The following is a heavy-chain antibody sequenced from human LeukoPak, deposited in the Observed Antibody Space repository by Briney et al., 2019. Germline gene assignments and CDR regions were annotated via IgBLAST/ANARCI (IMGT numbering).Heavy chain of an antibody. CDR3: ARGPAQWLVHRWFDP. J-gene: IGHJ5*02. CDR1: GYTFTSYG. D-gene: IGHD6-19*01. Sequence: ASVKVSCKASGYTFTSYGISWVRQAPGQGLEWMGWISAYNGNTNYAQKLQGRVTMTTDTSTSTACMELRSLRSDDTAVYYCARGPAQWLVHRWFDPWGQGTLVTVSS. V-gene: IGHV1-18*01. CDR2: ISAYNGNT.